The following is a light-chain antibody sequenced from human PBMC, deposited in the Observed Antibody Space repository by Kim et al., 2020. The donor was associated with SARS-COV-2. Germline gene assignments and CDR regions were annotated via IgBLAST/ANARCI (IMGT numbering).Light chain of an antibody. CDR2: GKN. V-gene: IGLV3-19*01. J-gene: IGLJ2*01. CDR1: SLRSDY. Sequence: AVGQTVRIKCQGDSLRSDYASWYQQKPGQAPVLVIYGKNNRPSGIPDRFSGSSSGNTASLTITGAQAEDEADYYCNSRDSSGNLVVFGGGTQLTVL. CDR3: NSRDSSGNLVV.